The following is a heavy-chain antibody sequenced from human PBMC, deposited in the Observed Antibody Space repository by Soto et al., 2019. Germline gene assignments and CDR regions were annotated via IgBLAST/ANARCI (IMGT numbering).Heavy chain of an antibody. CDR3: ARDPANYYDSSGSPTQNWFDP. D-gene: IGHD3-22*01. CDR2: IWYDGSNK. CDR1: GFTFSSYG. J-gene: IGHJ5*02. Sequence: GGSLRLSCAASGFTFSSYGMHWVRQAPGKGLEWVAVIWYDGSNKYYADSVKGRFTISRDNSKNTLYLQMNSLRAEDTAVYYCARDPANYYDSSGSPTQNWFDPWGQGTLVTVS. V-gene: IGHV3-33*01.